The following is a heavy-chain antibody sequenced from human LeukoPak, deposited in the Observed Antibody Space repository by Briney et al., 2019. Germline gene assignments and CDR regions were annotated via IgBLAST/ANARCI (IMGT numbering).Heavy chain of an antibody. D-gene: IGHD2-8*01. J-gene: IGHJ4*02. CDR3: ARDCTNGVCRAGY. CDR1: GYTLTVYY. CDR2: INPNTGGT. Sequence: ASVKVSCRASGYTLTVYYMHWVRQAPGQGLEWMGWINPNTGGTEYQQKFQGRVTMTRDTSITTVYMDLSRLTSDDTAVYYCARDCTNGVCRAGYWGQGTLVTVSS. V-gene: IGHV1-2*02.